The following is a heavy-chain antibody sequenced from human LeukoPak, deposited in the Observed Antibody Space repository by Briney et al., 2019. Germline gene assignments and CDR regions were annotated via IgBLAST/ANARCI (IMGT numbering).Heavy chain of an antibody. V-gene: IGHV3-30-3*01. CDR2: ISYDGSNK. CDR3: AKAPVVTATTPFDY. D-gene: IGHD2-21*02. J-gene: IGHJ4*02. CDR1: GFTFSSYA. Sequence: PGGSLRLSCAASGFTFSSYAMHWVRQAPGKGLEWVAVISYDGSNKYYADSVKGRFTISRDNSKNTLYLQMNSLRAEDTAVYYCAKAPVVTATTPFDYWGQGTLVTVSS.